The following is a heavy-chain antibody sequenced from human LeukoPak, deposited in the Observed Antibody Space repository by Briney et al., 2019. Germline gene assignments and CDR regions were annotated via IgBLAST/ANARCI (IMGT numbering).Heavy chain of an antibody. CDR2: IYYSGST. CDR3: ARDSGEYSGSWYAFDI. CDR1: GGSISSGGYY. D-gene: IGHD6-13*01. J-gene: IGHJ3*02. Sequence: SQTLSLTCTVSGGSISSGGYYWSWIRQHPGKGLEWIGYIYYSGSTYYNPSLKSRVTISVDTSKNQFSLKLSSVTAADTAVYYCARDSGEYSGSWYAFDIWGQGTMVTVSS. V-gene: IGHV4-31*03.